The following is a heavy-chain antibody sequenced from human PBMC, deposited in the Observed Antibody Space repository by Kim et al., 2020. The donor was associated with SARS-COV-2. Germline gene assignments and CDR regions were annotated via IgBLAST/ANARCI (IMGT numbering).Heavy chain of an antibody. V-gene: IGHV1-69*13. Sequence: SVKVSCKAXGGTFSSYAISWVRQAPGQGLEWMGGIIPIFGTANYAQKFQGRVTITADESTSTAYMELSSLRSEDTAVYYCAIRASVQLWSPFDYWGQGTLVTVSS. J-gene: IGHJ4*02. CDR2: IIPIFGTA. CDR3: AIRASVQLWSPFDY. D-gene: IGHD5-18*01. CDR1: GGTFSSYA.